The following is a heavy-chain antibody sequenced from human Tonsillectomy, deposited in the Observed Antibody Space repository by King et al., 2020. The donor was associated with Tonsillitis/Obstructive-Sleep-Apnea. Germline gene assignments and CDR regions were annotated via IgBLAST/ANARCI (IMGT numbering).Heavy chain of an antibody. CDR3: ARDDSSGYGLDV. Sequence: QLQESGPGLVKPSETLSLTCTVSGGSISSYYWNWIRQPAGKRLEWIGRIHTSGSTNYNPSLKSRVTMSVDTSKNRVSLRLNSVTAADTAVYYCARDDSSGYGLDVWGQGTTVTVSS. CDR1: GGSISSYY. D-gene: IGHD3-22*01. V-gene: IGHV4-4*07. J-gene: IGHJ6*02. CDR2: IHTSGST.